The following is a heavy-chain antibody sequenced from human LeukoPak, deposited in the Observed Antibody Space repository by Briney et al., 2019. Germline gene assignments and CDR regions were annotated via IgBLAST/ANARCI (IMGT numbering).Heavy chain of an antibody. Sequence: ASGKVSCKASGYTFTGDYMHWVRQAAGQGLEGMGRINPNSGGTNYAQKFQGRVTMTRDTSISTANMELSRLRSDDTAVYYCLFYCSGGSATDYWGQGTLVTVSS. CDR3: LFYCSGGSATDY. V-gene: IGHV1-2*06. CDR1: GYTFTGDY. CDR2: INPNSGGT. D-gene: IGHD2-15*01. J-gene: IGHJ4*02.